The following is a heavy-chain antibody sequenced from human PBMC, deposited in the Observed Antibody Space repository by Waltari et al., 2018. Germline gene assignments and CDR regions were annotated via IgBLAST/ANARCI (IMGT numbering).Heavy chain of an antibody. D-gene: IGHD7-27*01. CDR3: ARDATNWNWFDP. V-gene: IGHV4-34*01. CDR1: GGSFSGYY. J-gene: IGHJ5*02. CDR2: INHSGST. Sequence: QVQLQQWGAGLLKPSETLSLTCAVYGGSFSGYYWSWIRQPPGKGLEWIGEINHSGSTNDNPSLKSRVTISVDTSKNQFSLKLSSVTAADTAVYYCARDATNWNWFDPWGQGTLVTVSS.